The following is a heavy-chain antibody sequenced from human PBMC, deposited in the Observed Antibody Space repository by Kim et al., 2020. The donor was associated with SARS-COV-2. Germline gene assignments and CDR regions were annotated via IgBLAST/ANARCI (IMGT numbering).Heavy chain of an antibody. CDR3: VRGQAGSV. J-gene: IGHJ6*02. CDR1: GFTFTSYN. Sequence: GGSLRLSCAASGFTFTSYNMNWVRQAPGKGLEWVSSISSSSSYIYYADSVKGRFTVSRDNAKNSQFLQLSSLRAEDTAVYYCVRGQAGSVWGQGTTVTVSS. V-gene: IGHV3-21*01. CDR2: ISSSSSYI. D-gene: IGHD1-26*01.